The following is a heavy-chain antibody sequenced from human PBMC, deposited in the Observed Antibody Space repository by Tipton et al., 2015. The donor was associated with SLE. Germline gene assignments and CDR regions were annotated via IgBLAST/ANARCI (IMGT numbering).Heavy chain of an antibody. J-gene: IGHJ4*02. Sequence: TLSLTCTVSGGSISSGDFYWSWIRQHPGKGLEWIGYIYNSGSTYYNPSLKSRVTISVDTSKNQFSLKLSSVTTADTAVYYCAREGSSWFTNWGQGTLVTVSS. V-gene: IGHV4-31*03. CDR1: GGSISSGDFY. D-gene: IGHD6-13*01. CDR2: IYNSGST. CDR3: AREGSSWFTN.